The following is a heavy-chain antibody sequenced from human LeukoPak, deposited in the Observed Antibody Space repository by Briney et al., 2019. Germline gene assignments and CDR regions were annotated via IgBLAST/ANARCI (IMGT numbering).Heavy chain of an antibody. CDR3: AREEIRSWFDP. Sequence: PSATLSLTCTVSGASISCYYWCWIRQPPGGGLEWFGYIYYSGSTNYNPSLKGRVTISGDTSKNQFSLKLSSVTAADTAVYYCAREEIRSWFDPWGQGTLVTVSS. V-gene: IGHV4-59*13. CDR2: IYYSGST. D-gene: IGHD5-24*01. J-gene: IGHJ5*02. CDR1: GASISCYY.